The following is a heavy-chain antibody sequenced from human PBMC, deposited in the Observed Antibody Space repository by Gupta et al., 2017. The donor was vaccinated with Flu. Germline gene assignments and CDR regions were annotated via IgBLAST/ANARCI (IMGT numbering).Heavy chain of an antibody. Sequence: EVKLVESGGGLVKPGGSWRLSCAASGSTFRGTSMSWVRQAPGKGLEWVSSISSSGTHIYYADSLKGRLTISRDNAKNSLFLQMNSLRVDDTAVYYCTRNQQWLDYWGQGALVTVSS. CDR1: GSTFRGTS. D-gene: IGHD6-19*01. CDR3: TRNQQWLDY. V-gene: IGHV3-21*06. J-gene: IGHJ4*02. CDR2: ISSSGTHI.